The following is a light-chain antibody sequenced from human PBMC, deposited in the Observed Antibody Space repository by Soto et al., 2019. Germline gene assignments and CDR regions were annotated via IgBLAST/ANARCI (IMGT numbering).Light chain of an antibody. V-gene: IGKV3-15*01. Sequence: DIEMTQSPATLSVSPGERATLSCRASPSVSSNLAWYQQKPGQAPRLLIYGASTRATGIPDRFSGSGSGTEFTLTISSLEPEDFAVYYCQQRSNWPKTFGQGTKVDIK. CDR3: QQRSNWPKT. CDR2: GAS. CDR1: PSVSSN. J-gene: IGKJ1*01.